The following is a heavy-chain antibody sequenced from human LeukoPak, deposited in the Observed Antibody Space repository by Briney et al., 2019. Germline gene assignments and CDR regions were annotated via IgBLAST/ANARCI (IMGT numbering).Heavy chain of an antibody. D-gene: IGHD2-21*02. CDR2: IYSGGST. CDR3: ARGGAYCGGDCPDRFDY. CDR1: GFTVSSNY. J-gene: IGHJ4*02. V-gene: IGHV3-66*01. Sequence: QAGGSLRLSCAASGFTVSSNYMSWVRQAPGKGLEWVSVIYSGGSTYYADSVKGRFTISRDNSKNTLYLQMNSLRAEDTAVYYCARGGAYCGGDCPDRFDYWGQGTLVTVSS.